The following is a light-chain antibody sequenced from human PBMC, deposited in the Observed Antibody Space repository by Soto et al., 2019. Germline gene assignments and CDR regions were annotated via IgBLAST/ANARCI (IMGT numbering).Light chain of an antibody. CDR3: HKYNTYWT. Sequence: DIPMTQYPSTLSASVGDRVTITCRSSQSISMSLAWYQQKPGKAPKLLIYDVSSLESGVPSRFGGSGSGTEFTLTISSLQPDDFATYYCHKYNTYWTFGAGTKVEIK. CDR2: DVS. CDR1: QSISMS. J-gene: IGKJ1*01. V-gene: IGKV1-5*01.